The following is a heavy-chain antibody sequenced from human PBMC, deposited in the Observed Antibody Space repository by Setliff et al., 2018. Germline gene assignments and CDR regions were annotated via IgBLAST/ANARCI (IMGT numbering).Heavy chain of an antibody. D-gene: IGHD6-19*01. V-gene: IGHV4-61*09. J-gene: IGHJ5*02. CDR1: GDSISGAYYY. CDR2: IYTSDST. CDR3: ARDTSSDWAAWFDP. Sequence: SETLSLTCTVSGDSISGAYYYWSWIRQPAGKGLEWIGQIYTSDSTNCNPSLRSRVTISVDTSKNQFSLKLTSVTAADTAMYYCARDTSSDWAAWFDPWSQGILVTVSS.